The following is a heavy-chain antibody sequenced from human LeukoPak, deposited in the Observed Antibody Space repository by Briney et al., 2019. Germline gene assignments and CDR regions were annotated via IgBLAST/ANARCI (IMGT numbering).Heavy chain of an antibody. Sequence: GGSLRLSCAGSGFTFSSYPMSWVRQAPGKGLQWVSAISNGGGSTSYADSVKGRFTISRDNSKNTLYLQMNSLRAEDTAVYYCAKGQWLAAFDYWGQGTLVTVSS. CDR1: GFTFSSYP. CDR3: AKGQWLAAFDY. J-gene: IGHJ4*02. CDR2: ISNGGGST. D-gene: IGHD6-19*01. V-gene: IGHV3-23*01.